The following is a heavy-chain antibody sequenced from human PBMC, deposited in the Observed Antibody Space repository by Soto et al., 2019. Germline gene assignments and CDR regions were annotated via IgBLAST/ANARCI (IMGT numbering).Heavy chain of an antibody. CDR3: ARDRVAAGPGGDAFDI. CDR2: INSDGSST. V-gene: IGHV3-74*01. CDR1: GFTFSSYW. J-gene: IGHJ3*02. D-gene: IGHD6-13*01. Sequence: HPGGSLRLSCAASGFTFSSYWMHWVRQAPGKGLVWVSRINSDGSSTSYADSVKGRFTISRDNAKNTLYLQMKSLRAEDTAVYYCARDRVAAGPGGDAFDIWGQGTMVTVSS.